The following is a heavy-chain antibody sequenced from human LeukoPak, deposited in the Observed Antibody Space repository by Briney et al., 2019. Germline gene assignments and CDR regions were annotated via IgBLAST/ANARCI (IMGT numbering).Heavy chain of an antibody. CDR2: INPYSGDT. J-gene: IGHJ4*02. CDR3: ARGRYSGSYSDY. Sequence: ASVKVSCKASGYTFTGYHIHWVRQAPGQGLEWMGRINPYSGDTNFAQKFQGRVTMTRDTSITTAYMDLSSLTPDDTAVYFCARGRYSGSYSDYWGQGTLVTVSS. D-gene: IGHD1-26*01. CDR1: GYTFTGYH. V-gene: IGHV1-2*06.